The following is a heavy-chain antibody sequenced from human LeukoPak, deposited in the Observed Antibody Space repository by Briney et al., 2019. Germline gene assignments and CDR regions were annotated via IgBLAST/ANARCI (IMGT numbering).Heavy chain of an antibody. CDR2: ISAYNGNT. CDR3: ARVSVYDYVWGRNLFDY. J-gene: IGHJ4*02. V-gene: IGHV1-18*01. CDR1: GYTFTSYG. Sequence: ASVKVSFKASGYTFTSYGISWVRQAPGQGLEWMGWISAYNGNTNYAQKLQGRVTMTTDTSTSTAYMELRSLRSDDTAVYYCARVSVYDYVWGRNLFDYWGQGTLVTVSS. D-gene: IGHD3-16*01.